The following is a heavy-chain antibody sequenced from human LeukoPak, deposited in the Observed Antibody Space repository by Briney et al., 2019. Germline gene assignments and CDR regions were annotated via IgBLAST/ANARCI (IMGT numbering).Heavy chain of an antibody. CDR2: INHSGST. V-gene: IGHV4-34*01. CDR1: GGSFSGYY. Sequence: SETLSLTCAVYGGSFSGYYWSWIRQPPGKGLEWIGEINHSGSTNYNPSLKSRVTISVDTSKNQFSLKLSSVTAADAAVYYCARDRELGYYDSSDNAFDIWGQGTMVTVSS. CDR3: ARDRELGYYDSSDNAFDI. D-gene: IGHD3-22*01. J-gene: IGHJ3*02.